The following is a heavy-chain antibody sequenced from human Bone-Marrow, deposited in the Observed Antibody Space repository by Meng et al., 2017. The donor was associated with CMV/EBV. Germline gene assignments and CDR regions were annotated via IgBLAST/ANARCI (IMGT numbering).Heavy chain of an antibody. V-gene: IGHV3-33*06. CDR3: AKVHMLGPYYYYYYGMDV. CDR2: IWYDGSNK. Sequence: GGSLRLSCAASGFTFSSYGMHWVRQAPGKGLEWVAVIWYDGSNKYYADSVKGRFTISRDNSKNTLYLQMNSLRAEDTAVYYCAKVHMLGPYYYYYYGMDVWGQGTTVTVSS. CDR1: GFTFSSYG. D-gene: IGHD2-8*01. J-gene: IGHJ6*02.